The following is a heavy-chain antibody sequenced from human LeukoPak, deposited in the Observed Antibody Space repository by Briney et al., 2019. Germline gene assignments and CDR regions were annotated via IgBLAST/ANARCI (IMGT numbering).Heavy chain of an antibody. Sequence: GGTLRLSCAASGFTLSNYGMSWVRQAPGKGLEWVSAISGSGGSTYYADSVKGRFSISRDNSKNTLYVQMSSLRAEDTAVYYCTRGTTLVVVAATDAFDIWGQGTMVTVSS. V-gene: IGHV3-23*01. CDR2: ISGSGGST. CDR1: GFTLSNYG. J-gene: IGHJ3*02. CDR3: TRGTTLVVVAATDAFDI. D-gene: IGHD2-15*01.